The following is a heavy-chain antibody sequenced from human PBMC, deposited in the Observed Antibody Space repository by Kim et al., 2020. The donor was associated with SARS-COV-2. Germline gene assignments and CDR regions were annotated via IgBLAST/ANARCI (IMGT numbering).Heavy chain of an antibody. Sequence: SETLSLTCTVSGGSISSYYWSWIRQPPGKGLEWIGYIYNSGSTNYNPSLESRVTISVDTSKNQFSLKLSSVTAADTAVYYCAREGLGYCSSTSCYNAFDIWGQGTMVTVSS. CDR1: GGSISSYY. J-gene: IGHJ3*02. V-gene: IGHV4-59*01. CDR2: IYNSGST. CDR3: AREGLGYCSSTSCYNAFDI. D-gene: IGHD2-2*02.